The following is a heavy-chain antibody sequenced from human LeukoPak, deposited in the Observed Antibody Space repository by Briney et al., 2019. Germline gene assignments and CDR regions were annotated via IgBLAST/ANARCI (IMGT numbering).Heavy chain of an antibody. Sequence: SETLSLTCAVYGGSFSGYYWSWIRQPPGKGLEWIGEINHSGSTNYNPSLKSRVTISVDTSKNQFSLKLSSVTAADTAVYYCARQSTGWYESDYWGQGTPVTVSS. CDR2: INHSGST. CDR3: ARQSTGWYESDY. CDR1: GGSFSGYY. D-gene: IGHD6-19*01. V-gene: IGHV4-34*01. J-gene: IGHJ4*02.